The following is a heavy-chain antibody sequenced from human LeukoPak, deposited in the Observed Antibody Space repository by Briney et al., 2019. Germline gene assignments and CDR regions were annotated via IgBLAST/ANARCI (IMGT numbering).Heavy chain of an antibody. V-gene: IGHV3-23*01. Sequence: GGSLRLSCAASGFTFSNYAMTWVRQAPGKGLEWVSTISRNDDGTYYADSVKGRFTISRDNSKTTVYLQMNSLRAEDTAVYYCARGDVLRFLEWLLTKQAFDIWGQGTMVTVSS. J-gene: IGHJ3*02. CDR3: ARGDVLRFLEWLLTKQAFDI. CDR1: GFTFSNYA. CDR2: ISRNDDGT. D-gene: IGHD3-3*01.